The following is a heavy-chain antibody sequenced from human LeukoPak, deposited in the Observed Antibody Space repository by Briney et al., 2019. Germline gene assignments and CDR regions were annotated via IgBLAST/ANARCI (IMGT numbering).Heavy chain of an antibody. V-gene: IGHV3-53*01. J-gene: IGHJ4*02. D-gene: IGHD1-26*01. CDR3: VRDKGVGRTERFDS. CDR1: GFSVSSTY. CDR2: ILDNGIT. Sequence: PGGSLRLSCAVSGFSVSSTYMTWVRQAPGHGLQWFSVILDNGITTYAGSVKGRFSISRDNSKNTVYLQMNSLSVDDTAVYYCVRDKGVGRTERFDSWGPGTLVTVSS.